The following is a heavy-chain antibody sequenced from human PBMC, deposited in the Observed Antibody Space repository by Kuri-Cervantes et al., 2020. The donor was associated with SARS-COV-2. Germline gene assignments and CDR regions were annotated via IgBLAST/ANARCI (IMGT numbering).Heavy chain of an antibody. J-gene: IGHJ6*02. Sequence: GSLRLSCAASGFTFSSYGMHWVRQAPGKGLEWVAVISYDGSNKYYVDSAKGRFTISRDNSKNTLYLQMNSLRAEDTAVYYCAKALGNYYYYGMDVWGQGTTVTVSS. CDR3: AKALGNYYYYGMDV. CDR1: GFTFSSYG. CDR2: ISYDGSNK. D-gene: IGHD7-27*01. V-gene: IGHV3-30*18.